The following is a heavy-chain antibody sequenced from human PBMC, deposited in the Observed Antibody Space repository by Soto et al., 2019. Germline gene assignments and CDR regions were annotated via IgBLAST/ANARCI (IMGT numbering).Heavy chain of an antibody. J-gene: IGHJ4*02. CDR1: GGSFSSYD. D-gene: IGHD3-9*01. V-gene: IGHV4-59*01. CDR2: IYYSGTT. Sequence: PWETLSLTCTVSGGSFSSYDWSWIRQPPGKGLEWIGYIYYSGTTKYNPSLKSRVTISVDTSRNQFSLKLSSVTAADTAVYYCARGSFNILTGYYLGYWGQGTLVTVSS. CDR3: ARGSFNILTGYYLGY.